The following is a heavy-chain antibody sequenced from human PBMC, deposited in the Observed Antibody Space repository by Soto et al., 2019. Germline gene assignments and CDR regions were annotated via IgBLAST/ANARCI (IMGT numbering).Heavy chain of an antibody. CDR2: IYPGDSDT. CDR3: ERHISNLRYYYYAMDV. V-gene: IGHV5-51*01. Sequence: LGESLKISCKGSGYTFTDYWIGWVRQLPGKGLEWMGIIYPGDSDTRYSPSFQGHVTITVDKSTSTAYLQWNTLKASDTAMYYCERHISNLRYYYYAMDVWGQGTTVTVSS. J-gene: IGHJ6*02. CDR1: GYTFTDYW. D-gene: IGHD3-3*01.